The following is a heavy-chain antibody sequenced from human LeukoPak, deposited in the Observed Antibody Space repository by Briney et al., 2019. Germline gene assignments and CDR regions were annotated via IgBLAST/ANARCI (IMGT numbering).Heavy chain of an antibody. CDR3: ARERGYSYGINWFDP. D-gene: IGHD5-18*01. V-gene: IGHV3-7*01. CDR2: IKQDGSEK. Sequence: GGSLRLSCAASGFTFSSYWMSWVRQAPGKGLEWVANIKQDGSEKYYVDSVKGRFTISRDNAKNSLYRQMNSLRAEDTAVYYCARERGYSYGINWFDPWGQGTLVTVSS. CDR1: GFTFSSYW. J-gene: IGHJ5*02.